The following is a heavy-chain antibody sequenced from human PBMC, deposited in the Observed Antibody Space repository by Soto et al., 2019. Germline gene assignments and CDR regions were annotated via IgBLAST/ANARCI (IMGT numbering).Heavy chain of an antibody. V-gene: IGHV3-30*18. CDR3: VKGLNIDYNSAWFYFDY. CDR1: GFTFSSYG. Sequence: LRLSCAASGFTFSSYGMHWVRQAPGKGLEWVAVISYDGSNKYYADSVKGRFTISRDNSKNTLYLQMNSLRAEDTALYYCVKGLNIDYNSAWFYFDYWGQGTVVTVSS. D-gene: IGHD6-19*01. CDR2: ISYDGSNK. J-gene: IGHJ4*02.